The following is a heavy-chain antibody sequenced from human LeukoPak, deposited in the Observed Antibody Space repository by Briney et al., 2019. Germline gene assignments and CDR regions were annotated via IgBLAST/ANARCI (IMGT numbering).Heavy chain of an antibody. CDR1: GGSISSYY. CDR3: ARTLFRWLPDY. CDR2: IYYSGST. J-gene: IGHJ4*02. Sequence: SETLSLTCTVSGGSISSYYWSWIRQPPGKGLEWIGYIYYSGSTNYNPSLRSRVTISVDTSKDQFSLKLSSVTAADTAVYYCARTLFRWLPDYWGQGTLVTVSS. V-gene: IGHV4-59*08. D-gene: IGHD5-24*01.